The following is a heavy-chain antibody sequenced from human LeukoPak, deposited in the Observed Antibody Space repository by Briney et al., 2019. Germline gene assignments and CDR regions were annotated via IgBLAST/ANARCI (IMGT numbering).Heavy chain of an antibody. CDR2: ISYDGSNK. Sequence: GGSLRLSCAASGFTFSSYAMHWVRQAPGKGLEWVAVISYDGSNKYYADSVKGRFTISRDNSKNTLYLQMNSLRAEDTAVYYCARVSEFILVVVAAAMVTTNWFDPWGQGTLVTVSS. J-gene: IGHJ5*02. D-gene: IGHD2-15*01. CDR1: GFTFSSYA. V-gene: IGHV3-30*04. CDR3: ARVSEFILVVVAAAMVTTNWFDP.